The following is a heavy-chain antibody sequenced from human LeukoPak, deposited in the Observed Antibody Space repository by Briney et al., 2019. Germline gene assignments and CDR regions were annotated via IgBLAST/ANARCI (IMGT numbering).Heavy chain of an antibody. V-gene: IGHV5-51*01. CDR1: GYSFTSYW. J-gene: IGHJ4*02. CDR2: IYPGDSDT. Sequence: GESLKISCKGSGYSFTSYWIGWVRQMPGKGLEWMGIIYPGDSDTRYSPSFQGQVTISADKSISNAYLQWSSLKASDTAMYYCARLSYYDSSGYSQTFDYWGQGTLVTVSS. CDR3: ARLSYYDSSGYSQTFDY. D-gene: IGHD3-22*01.